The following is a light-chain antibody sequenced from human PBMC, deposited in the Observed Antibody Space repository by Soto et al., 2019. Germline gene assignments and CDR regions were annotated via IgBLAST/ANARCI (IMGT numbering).Light chain of an antibody. Sequence: AIRVTQCTSSFSASTGDRVTISCRASQGISSYLAWYQQKPGKAPKLLIYAASTLQSGVPSRFSGSGSGTDFTLTISCLQSEDFATYYCQQYYSYPRTFGQGTKV. V-gene: IGKV1-8*01. CDR2: AAS. CDR3: QQYYSYPRT. J-gene: IGKJ1*01. CDR1: QGISSY.